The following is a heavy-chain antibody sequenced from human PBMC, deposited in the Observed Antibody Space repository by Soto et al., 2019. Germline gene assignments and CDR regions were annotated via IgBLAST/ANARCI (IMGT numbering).Heavy chain of an antibody. CDR1: GYTFTSYY. J-gene: IGHJ3*02. D-gene: IGHD3-22*01. CDR3: AREAYYYDSRAPSAFDI. Sequence: ASVKVSCKASGYTFTSYYMHWVRQAPGQGLEWMGIINPSGGSTSYAQKFQGRVTMTRDTSTGTVYMELSSLRSEDTAVYYCAREAYYYDSRAPSAFDIWGQGTMVTVSS. CDR2: INPSGGST. V-gene: IGHV1-46*01.